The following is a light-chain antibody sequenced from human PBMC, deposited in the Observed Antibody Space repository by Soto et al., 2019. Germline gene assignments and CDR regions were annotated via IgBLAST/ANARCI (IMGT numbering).Light chain of an antibody. V-gene: IGKV3-15*01. CDR1: QSVSSN. J-gene: IGKJ1*01. Sequence: EIVMTQSPVTLSVSPGERATLSCRASQSVSSNLAWYQQKPGQAPRLLIYGASTRATGIPARFSGSGSGTEFTLPISSLQSEDFAVYYCQQYNDWPPRTFGQGTKVEIK. CDR3: QQYNDWPPRT. CDR2: GAS.